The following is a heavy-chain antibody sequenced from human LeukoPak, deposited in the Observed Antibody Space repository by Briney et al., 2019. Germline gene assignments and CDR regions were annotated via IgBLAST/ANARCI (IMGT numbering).Heavy chain of an antibody. J-gene: IGHJ4*02. V-gene: IGHV1-18*01. CDR3: ARDPGYCSGGSCYSGDY. CDR2: VTAFNENT. CDR1: GFALTTYN. Sequence: ASVKVSCKASGFALTTYNIVWLRQAPGQGLEWLGWVTAFNENTDYSRKVQGRVTMTRDTSISTAYMELSRLRSDGTAVYYCARDPGYCSGGSCYSGDYWGQGTLVTVSS. D-gene: IGHD2-15*01.